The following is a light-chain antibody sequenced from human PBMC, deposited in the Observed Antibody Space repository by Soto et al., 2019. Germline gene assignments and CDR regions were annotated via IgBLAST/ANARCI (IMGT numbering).Light chain of an antibody. J-gene: IGLJ1*01. CDR3: CSYAGRVYV. CDR1: SSDVGGYNY. V-gene: IGLV2-11*01. Sequence: QSALTQPRSVSGSPGQSVTISCTGTSSDVGGYNYVSWYQQHPGKAPKLMIYDVSKRPSGVPDRFSGSKSGNTASLTISGLQAEDEADYYCCSYAGRVYVFGTGTKLTVL. CDR2: DVS.